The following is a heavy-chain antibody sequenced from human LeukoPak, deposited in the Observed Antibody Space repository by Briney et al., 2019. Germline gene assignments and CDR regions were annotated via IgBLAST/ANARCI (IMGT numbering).Heavy chain of an antibody. CDR1: GFTFGYVY. CDR3: ARTAVVFGGTFIIPEAFDI. CDR2: TTGVGANI. Sequence: GGSLRLSGAASGFTFGYVYWTWIGQPPGKGLNWVQYTTGVGANIFYAYSVKGRCTFSRDNAKNSIYLQMNIMRGEDTAIYYCARTAVVFGGTFIIPEAFDIWGQGTLVTVSS. V-gene: IGHV3-11*04. D-gene: IGHD3-16*01. J-gene: IGHJ3*02.